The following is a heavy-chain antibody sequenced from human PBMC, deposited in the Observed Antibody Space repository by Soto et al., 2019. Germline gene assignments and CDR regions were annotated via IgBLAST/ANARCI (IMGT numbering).Heavy chain of an antibody. D-gene: IGHD1-26*01. V-gene: IGHV3-48*04. CDR2: ISSSGSPI. CDR3: ARWVGY. Sequence: PGGSLRLSCAASGFTFSSYAMKWVRQAPGKGLEWVSYISSSGSPIYYADSAKGRFTISRDNAKNSLYLQMNSLRAEDTAVYYCARWVGYWGQGTLVTVSS. J-gene: IGHJ4*02. CDR1: GFTFSSYA.